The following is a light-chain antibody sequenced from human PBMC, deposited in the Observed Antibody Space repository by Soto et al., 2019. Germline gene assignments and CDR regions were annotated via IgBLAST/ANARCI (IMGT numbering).Light chain of an antibody. V-gene: IGKV3-20*01. CDR2: GGS. J-gene: IGKJ1*01. CDR3: QQYSSSRT. CDR1: QSVSSNH. Sequence: DIVSTHSPGTLSLSPGERATLSSRASQSVSSNHLAWYQQKPGQAPRLLIDGGSSRATGIPVRFSGSGSETDFTLTITRLEPEDFAVYYCQQYSSSRTFGQGTKVDIK.